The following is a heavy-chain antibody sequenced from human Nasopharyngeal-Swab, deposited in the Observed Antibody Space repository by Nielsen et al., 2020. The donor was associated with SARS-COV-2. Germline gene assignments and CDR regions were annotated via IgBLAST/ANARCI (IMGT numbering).Heavy chain of an antibody. Sequence: GGSLTLSYAASGFTFSSYAMHWVRQAPDKGLEWVAVISYDGSNKYYADSVKGRFTISRDNSKNTLYLQMNSLRAEDTAVYYCARGRGYEPEEYYYMDVWGKGTTVTVSS. D-gene: IGHD1-1*01. J-gene: IGHJ6*03. V-gene: IGHV3-30*04. CDR3: ARGRGYEPEEYYYMDV. CDR1: GFTFSSYA. CDR2: ISYDGSNK.